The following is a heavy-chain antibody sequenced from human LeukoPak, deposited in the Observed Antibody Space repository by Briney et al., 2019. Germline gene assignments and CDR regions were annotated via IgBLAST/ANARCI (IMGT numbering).Heavy chain of an antibody. V-gene: IGHV4-34*01. CDR1: GGSFSGYY. Sequence: SETLSLTCAVDGGSFSGYYWRWIRQPPGKGLEWVGEINDSGSTNYNPSLKSRVTISVDTSKTQFSLQLRSVTAADTAVYYCARGRGKHIVVVTAIRRGYYFDYWGQGTLVTVSS. J-gene: IGHJ4*02. D-gene: IGHD2-21*02. CDR3: ARGRGKHIVVVTAIRRGYYFDY. CDR2: INDSGST.